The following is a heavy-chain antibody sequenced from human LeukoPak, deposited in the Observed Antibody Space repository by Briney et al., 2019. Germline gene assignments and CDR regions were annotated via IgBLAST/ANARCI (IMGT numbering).Heavy chain of an antibody. J-gene: IGHJ4*02. V-gene: IGHV3-74*01. D-gene: IGHD3-10*01. CDR1: GFIFSSYW. Sequence: GGSLRLSCGASGFIFSSYWIHWVRQAPGKGLVWVSRISTDGSSTSYADSVKGRFTISRDNAKNTLYLQMSSLRAEDTAVYYCARDSGSLYFDSWGQGTLVTVSS. CDR2: ISTDGSST. CDR3: ARDSGSLYFDS.